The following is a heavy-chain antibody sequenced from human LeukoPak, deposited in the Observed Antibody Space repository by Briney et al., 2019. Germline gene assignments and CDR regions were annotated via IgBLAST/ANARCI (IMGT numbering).Heavy chain of an antibody. CDR3: ATELRITMIPYAFDI. D-gene: IGHD3-22*01. J-gene: IGHJ3*02. Sequence: GASVKVSCKASGYTFTSYAMHWVRQAPGQRLEWMGWINAGNGNTKYSQEFQGRVTITRDTSASTAYMELSSLRSEDTAVYYCATELRITMIPYAFDIWGQGTMVTVSS. CDR1: GYTFTSYA. CDR2: INAGNGNT. V-gene: IGHV1-3*03.